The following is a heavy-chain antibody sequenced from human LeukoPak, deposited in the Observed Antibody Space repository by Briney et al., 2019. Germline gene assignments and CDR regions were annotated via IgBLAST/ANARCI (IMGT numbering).Heavy chain of an antibody. V-gene: IGHV4-31*03. J-gene: IGHJ4*02. D-gene: IGHD3-16*01. CDR3: GGGGTGGGGPGDS. CDR1: GGSISSGAYY. CDR2: IYYSGST. Sequence: SETLSLTCTVSGGSISSGAYYWSWIRQHPGRGLEWIGHIYYSGSTYYNPSLRSRVIISVDTSKNQFSLKLSSVTAADTAVYYGGGGGTGGGGPGDSGGRGTLVPVS.